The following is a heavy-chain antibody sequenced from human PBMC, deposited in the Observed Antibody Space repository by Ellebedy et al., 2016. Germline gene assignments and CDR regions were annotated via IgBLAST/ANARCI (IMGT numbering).Heavy chain of an antibody. Sequence: GGSLRLXCSASGFSFINYAMSWVRQAPGKGLEWVSAISGGGGSKYYGDSVKGRFTISRDNSNHTLYLQMNSLRVEDTAVYYCAKDPRRTYDFWSGYYMWFDPWGQGTLVTVS. CDR2: ISGGGGSK. D-gene: IGHD3-3*01. CDR1: GFSFINYA. CDR3: AKDPRRTYDFWSGYYMWFDP. J-gene: IGHJ5*02. V-gene: IGHV3-23*01.